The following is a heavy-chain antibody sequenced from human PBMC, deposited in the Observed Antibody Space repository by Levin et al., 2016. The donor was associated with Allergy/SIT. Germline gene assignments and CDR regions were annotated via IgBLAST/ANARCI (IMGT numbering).Heavy chain of an antibody. CDR2: ISGSGGTT. CDR3: AREWGGYGDHYGY. V-gene: IGHV3-23*01. J-gene: IGHJ4*02. Sequence: GESLKISCAASGFTFSTYAMSWVRSAPGKGLEWVSTISGSGGTTYYADSVRGRFTISRDNSKNTLNLQINSLRAEDTAVYHCAREWGGYGDHYGYWGQGTLVTVSS. CDR1: GFTFSTYA. D-gene: IGHD4-17*01.